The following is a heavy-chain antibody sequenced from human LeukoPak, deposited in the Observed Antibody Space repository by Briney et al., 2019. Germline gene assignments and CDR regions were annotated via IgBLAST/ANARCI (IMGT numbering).Heavy chain of an antibody. D-gene: IGHD3-22*01. Sequence: GGSLRLSCAASGFTFSTYAMHWVRQAPGKGLEWVAVISYNGSSKYYADSVKGRFTISRDNSKNTLYLQMNSLRAEDTAVYYCAREWDQGYYDSSGYWLSYGMDVWGQGTTVTVSS. CDR3: AREWDQGYYDSSGYWLSYGMDV. V-gene: IGHV3-30-3*01. CDR1: GFTFSTYA. CDR2: ISYNGSSK. J-gene: IGHJ6*02.